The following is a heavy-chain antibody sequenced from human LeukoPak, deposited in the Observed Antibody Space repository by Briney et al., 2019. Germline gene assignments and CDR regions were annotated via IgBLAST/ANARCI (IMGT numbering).Heavy chain of an antibody. Sequence: ASVNVSCKPSGYTFTSYGISWVRQAPGQGLEWMGWISAYNGNTNYTQKLQGRVTMTTNTSPSTAYMELRSLRSDDTAVYYCARDLGYSYATGYWGQGTLVTVSS. V-gene: IGHV1-18*01. CDR1: GYTFTSYG. J-gene: IGHJ4*02. D-gene: IGHD5-18*01. CDR3: ARDLGYSYATGY. CDR2: ISAYNGNT.